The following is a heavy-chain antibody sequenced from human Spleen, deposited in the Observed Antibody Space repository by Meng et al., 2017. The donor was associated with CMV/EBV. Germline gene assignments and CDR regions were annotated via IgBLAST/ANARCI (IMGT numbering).Heavy chain of an antibody. Sequence: GGSLRLSCAVSGFTFSDYYMTWIRQAPEKGLEWVSYISSSGATIYYADSVKGRFTISRDNTKNSLFLQMNNLRAEDTAVYYCARDVGYYDSSGYYYWYYGMDVWGQGTTVTVSS. V-gene: IGHV3-11*01. CDR2: ISSSGATI. J-gene: IGHJ6*02. D-gene: IGHD3-22*01. CDR3: ARDVGYYDSSGYYYWYYGMDV. CDR1: GFTFSDYY.